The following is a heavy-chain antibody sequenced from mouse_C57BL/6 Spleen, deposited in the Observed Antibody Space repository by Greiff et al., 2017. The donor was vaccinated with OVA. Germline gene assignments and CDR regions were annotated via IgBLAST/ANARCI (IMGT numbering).Heavy chain of an antibody. V-gene: IGHV5-16*01. D-gene: IGHD2-12*01. J-gene: IGHJ4*01. CDR3: AREYDDAMDY. CDR1: GFTFSDYY. CDR2: INYDGSST. Sequence: EVQLVESEGGLVQPGSSMKLSCTASGFTFSDYYMAWVRQVPEKGLEWVANINYDGSSTYYLDSLKSRFIISRDNAKNILYLQMSSLKSEDTATYYCAREYDDAMDYWGQGTSVTVSS.